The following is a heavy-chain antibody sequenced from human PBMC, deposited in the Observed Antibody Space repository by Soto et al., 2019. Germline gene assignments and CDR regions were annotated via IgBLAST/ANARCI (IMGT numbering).Heavy chain of an antibody. CDR3: ARDIRGYSRAFDY. D-gene: IGHD5-18*01. CDR2: IYSSGST. CDR1: GDSVSSDNYY. J-gene: IGHJ4*02. Sequence: SETLSLTCTVSGDSVSSDNYYWTWIRQPPGKGLEWIGYIYSSGSTNYNPSLKSRATISLDTSSNQFSLKLTSVTAADTAVYYCARDIRGYSRAFDYWGQGTLVTVSS. V-gene: IGHV4-61*01.